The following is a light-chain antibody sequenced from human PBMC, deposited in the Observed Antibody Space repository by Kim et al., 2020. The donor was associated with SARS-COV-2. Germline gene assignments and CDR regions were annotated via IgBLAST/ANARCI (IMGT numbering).Light chain of an antibody. CDR3: QKYNSGPYT. J-gene: IGKJ2*01. CDR1: QGIDNY. CDR2: CAS. Sequence: DIQMTQSPASLSASVGDRVTITCRASQGIDNYLAWYQQKSGKVPKLLIYCASTLQPGVPSRFSGGASGTDFTLTISSLQPEDVATYYCQKYNSGPYTFGQGTKVDIK. V-gene: IGKV1-27*01.